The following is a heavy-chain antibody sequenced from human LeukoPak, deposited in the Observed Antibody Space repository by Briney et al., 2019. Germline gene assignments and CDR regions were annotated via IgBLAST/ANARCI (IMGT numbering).Heavy chain of an antibody. CDR2: IIPIFGTA. V-gene: IGHV1-69*13. CDR1: GGTFSSYA. CDR3: ARILDWSQSAFDI. J-gene: IGHJ3*02. D-gene: IGHD3-9*01. Sequence: ASVKVSCKASGGTFSSYAISWVRQAPGQGLEWMGGIIPIFGTANYAQKFQGRVTITADESTSTAYMELSSLRSEDTAVYYCARILDWSQSAFDIWGQGTMVTVSS.